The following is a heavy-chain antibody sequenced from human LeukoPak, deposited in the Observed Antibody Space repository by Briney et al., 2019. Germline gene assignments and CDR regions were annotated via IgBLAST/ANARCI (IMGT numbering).Heavy chain of an antibody. CDR1: GFTFSSYW. J-gene: IGHJ4*02. CDR3: APNFVSAAGDY. D-gene: IGHD2-2*01. V-gene: IGHV3-7*01. Sequence: GGSLRLSCAASGFTFSSYWMTWVRQAPGKGLEWVANIKQDGSEKYYVDSVKGRFTISRDNAKNSLYLQMNSLRADDTAVYYCAPNFVSAAGDYWGQGTLVTVSS. CDR2: IKQDGSEK.